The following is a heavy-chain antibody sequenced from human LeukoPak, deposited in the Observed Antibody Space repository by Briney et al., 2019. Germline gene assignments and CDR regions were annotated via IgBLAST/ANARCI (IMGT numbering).Heavy chain of an antibody. D-gene: IGHD3-10*01. CDR1: GFTFSSYW. J-gene: IGHJ4*02. Sequence: PGGSLRLSCAASGFTFSSYWMSWVRQASGKGLEWVANIKQDGSEKYYVDSVKGRFTISRDNAKNSLYLQMNSLRAEDTAVYYCARGPGGYYFDYWGQGTLVTVSS. CDR3: ARGPGGYYFDY. V-gene: IGHV3-7*01. CDR2: IKQDGSEK.